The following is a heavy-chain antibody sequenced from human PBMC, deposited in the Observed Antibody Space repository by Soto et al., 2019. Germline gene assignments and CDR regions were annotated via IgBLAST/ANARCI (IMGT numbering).Heavy chain of an antibody. Sequence: QVQLQESGPGLVKPSETLSLTCTVSGGSISSYYWSWIRQPAGKGLEWIGRIYTSGSTNYNPSLKSRVTMSVDTSKNQFSLKLSSVTAADTAVYYCARVRPFGVEDYYYYGMDVWGQGTTVTVSS. D-gene: IGHD3-10*01. CDR2: IYTSGST. CDR3: ARVRPFGVEDYYYYGMDV. V-gene: IGHV4-4*07. J-gene: IGHJ6*02. CDR1: GGSISSYY.